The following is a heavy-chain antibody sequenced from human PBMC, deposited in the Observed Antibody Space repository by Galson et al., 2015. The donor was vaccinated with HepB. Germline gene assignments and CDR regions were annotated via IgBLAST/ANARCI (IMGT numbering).Heavy chain of an antibody. CDR2: ISGTDSST. D-gene: IGHD2-15*01. Sequence: SLRLSCAASGFTFSRYALCWVRQAPGKGLEWVSAISGTDSSTYYADSVKGRFTISRDNSKNTLYLQMNSLRADDTAVYYCVKNRNVAVVAATRLFDYWGQGTLVTVSS. V-gene: IGHV3-23*01. CDR1: GFTFSRYA. J-gene: IGHJ4*02. CDR3: VKNRNVAVVAATRLFDY.